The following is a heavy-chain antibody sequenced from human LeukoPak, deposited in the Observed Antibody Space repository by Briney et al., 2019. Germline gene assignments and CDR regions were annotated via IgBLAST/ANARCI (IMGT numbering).Heavy chain of an antibody. D-gene: IGHD6-19*01. CDR3: ARGASSGWDDAFDI. V-gene: IGHV1-18*04. CDR1: GYTFTGYY. CDR2: ISTYNGNT. Sequence: ASVKVSCKASGYTFTGYYMHWVRQAPGQGLEWMGWISTYNGNTEYAQNFQGRVTMTTDTSTNTAYMDLRSLRSDDTAVYYCARGASSGWDDAFDIWGQGTMVTVSS. J-gene: IGHJ3*02.